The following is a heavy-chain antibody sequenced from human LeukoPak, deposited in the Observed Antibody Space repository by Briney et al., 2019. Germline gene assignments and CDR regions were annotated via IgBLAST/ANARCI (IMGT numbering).Heavy chain of an antibody. CDR3: AKDHAIAGGXFDY. CDR2: ISGSGGST. Sequence: GGSLRLSCAASGFTFSSYAMSWVRQAPGKGLEWVSAISGSGGSTYYADSVKGRFTISRDNSKNTLYLQMNSLRVEDTAVYYCAKDHAIAGGXFDYWGQXTLVTVSS. J-gene: IGHJ4*02. V-gene: IGHV3-23*01. CDR1: GFTFSSYA. D-gene: IGHD2-8*01.